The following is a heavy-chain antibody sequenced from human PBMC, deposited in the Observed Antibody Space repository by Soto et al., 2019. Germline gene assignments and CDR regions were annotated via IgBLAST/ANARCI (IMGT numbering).Heavy chain of an antibody. D-gene: IGHD1-26*01. J-gene: IGHJ6*02. V-gene: IGHV1-2*04. CDR2: INPNSGGT. CDR1: GYTFTGYY. CDR3: ARSPVGATKNYYYGMDV. Sequence: ASVKVSCKASGYTFTGYYMHWVRQAPGQGLEWMGWINPNSGGTNYAQKFQGWVTMTRDTSISTAYMELSRLRSEDTAVYYCARSPVGATKNYYYGMDVWGQGTTVTVSS.